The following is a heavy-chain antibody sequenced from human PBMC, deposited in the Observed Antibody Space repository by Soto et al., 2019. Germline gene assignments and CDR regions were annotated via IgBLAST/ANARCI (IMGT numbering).Heavy chain of an antibody. CDR1: GFTFSSYA. V-gene: IGHV3-30-3*01. J-gene: IGHJ6*02. CDR2: ISYDGSNK. Sequence: LRLSCAASGFTFSSYAMHWVRQAPGKGLEWVAVISYDGSNKYYADSVKGRFTISRDNSKNTLYLQMNSLRAEDTAVYYCARDRGTTMIVVVNPYYYGMDVWGQGTTVTVSS. CDR3: ARDRGTTMIVVVNPYYYGMDV. D-gene: IGHD3-22*01.